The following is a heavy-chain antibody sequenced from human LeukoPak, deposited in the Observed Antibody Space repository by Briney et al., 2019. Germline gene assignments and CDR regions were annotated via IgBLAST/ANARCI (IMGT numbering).Heavy chain of an antibody. CDR1: GYTFSSNW. Sequence: GESLKISCKGSGYTFSSNWIGWVRQMPGKGLEWMGIIYPGDSDTRYSPSFQGQVTISADKSSSTAYLQWSSLKASDTAMYYCARHRVGIYSRNHAFDIWGQGTMVTASS. D-gene: IGHD1-26*01. V-gene: IGHV5-51*01. J-gene: IGHJ3*02. CDR2: IYPGDSDT. CDR3: ARHRVGIYSRNHAFDI.